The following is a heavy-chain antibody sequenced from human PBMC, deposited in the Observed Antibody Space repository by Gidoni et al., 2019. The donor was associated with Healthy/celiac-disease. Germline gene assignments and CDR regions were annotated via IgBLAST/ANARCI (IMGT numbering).Heavy chain of an antibody. CDR2: ISSSSSYI. Sequence: EVQLVESGGGLVKPGGSLRLSCAASGFTFSSYSMNWVRQAPGKGLEWVSSISSSSSYIYYADSVKGRFTISRDNAKNSLYLQMNSLRAEDTAVYYCARAGHDYSNYHDYWGQGTLVTVSS. V-gene: IGHV3-21*01. CDR3: ARAGHDYSNYHDY. J-gene: IGHJ4*02. CDR1: GFTFSSYS. D-gene: IGHD4-4*01.